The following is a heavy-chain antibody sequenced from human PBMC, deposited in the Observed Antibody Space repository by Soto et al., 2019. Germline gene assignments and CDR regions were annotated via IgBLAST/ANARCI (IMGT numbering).Heavy chain of an antibody. V-gene: IGHV1-3*01. CDR2: INAGNSNT. Sequence: QVQLVQSGAEVKKPGASVKVSCKASGYTFTSYAMHWVRQAPGQRLEWMGWINAGNSNTKYSPKFQGRVTITRATAVSTAYMERSSLRSEDTAVYYCAREYVLRYFDWPAGGMDVWGQGTTVTVSS. J-gene: IGHJ6*02. D-gene: IGHD3-9*01. CDR1: GYTFTSYA. CDR3: AREYVLRYFDWPAGGMDV.